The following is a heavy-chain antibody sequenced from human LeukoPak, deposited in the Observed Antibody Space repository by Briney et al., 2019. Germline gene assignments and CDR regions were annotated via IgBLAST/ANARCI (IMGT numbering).Heavy chain of an antibody. CDR1: GGSISRSSYY. D-gene: IGHD3-10*01. V-gene: IGHV4-39*07. J-gene: IGHJ4*02. CDR3: ARGPHYYGSGYDY. Sequence: SETLSLTCTVSGGSISRSSYYWAWVRQPPGKGLEWIGNIYYSGSTYYNPSLNSRVTISVDTSKNQFSLKLSSVTAADTAVYYCARGPHYYGSGYDYWGQGTLVTVSS. CDR2: IYYSGST.